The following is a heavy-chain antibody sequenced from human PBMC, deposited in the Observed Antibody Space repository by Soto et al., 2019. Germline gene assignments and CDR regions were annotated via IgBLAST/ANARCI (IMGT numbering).Heavy chain of an antibody. V-gene: IGHV4-34*01. CDR3: ARSDILTGYTPNYFDY. J-gene: IGHJ4*02. CDR2: INHSGST. Sequence: SETLSLTCAVYGGSFSGYYWSWIRQPPGKGLEWIGEINHSGSTNYNPSLKSRVTISVDTSKNQFSLKLSSVTAADTAVYYCARSDILTGYTPNYFDYWGQGTLVTVSS. D-gene: IGHD3-9*01. CDR1: GGSFSGYY.